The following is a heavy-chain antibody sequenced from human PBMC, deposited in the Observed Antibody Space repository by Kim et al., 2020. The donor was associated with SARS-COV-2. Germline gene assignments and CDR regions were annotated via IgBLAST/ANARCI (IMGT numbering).Heavy chain of an antibody. CDR3: ARHESSVKTDY. V-gene: IGHV4-39*01. D-gene: IGHD4-17*01. CDR2: VYYDGST. CDR1: GGSLIITDHY. Sequence: SETLSLTCTVSGGSLIITDHYWDWIRQPPGKGLEWIGSVYYDGSTYYHPTLKSRVTISVDTSKNQFSLKLGSVTAADTAVYYCARHESSVKTDYWGPGTL. J-gene: IGHJ4*02.